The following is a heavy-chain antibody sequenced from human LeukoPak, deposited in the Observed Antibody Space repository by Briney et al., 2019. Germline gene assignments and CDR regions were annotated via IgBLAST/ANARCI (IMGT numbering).Heavy chain of an antibody. Sequence: GGSLRLSCAASGFTFSTYTMNWVRQAPGKGLEWVSSISSDSTYIYYADSVKGRFTISRDNAKNSLYLQMNSLRAEDTAVYYCAKATYFDWLLYFDYWGQGTLVTVSS. CDR1: GFTFSTYT. J-gene: IGHJ4*02. D-gene: IGHD3-9*01. CDR2: ISSDSTYI. CDR3: AKATYFDWLLYFDY. V-gene: IGHV3-21*04.